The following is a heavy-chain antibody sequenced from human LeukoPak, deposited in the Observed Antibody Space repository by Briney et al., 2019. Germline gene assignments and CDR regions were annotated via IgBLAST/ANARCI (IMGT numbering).Heavy chain of an antibody. V-gene: IGHV3-30*18. Sequence: GGSLRLSCAASGFTFSSYAMHWVRQAPGKGLEWVAIISYDGSNKFYADSVKGRFTISRDNSKNTLFLQMDSLRAEDTAVYYCAKDQSDYAGYYFDYWGQGTLVTVSS. D-gene: IGHD4-17*01. CDR1: GFTFSSYA. CDR2: ISYDGSNK. J-gene: IGHJ4*02. CDR3: AKDQSDYAGYYFDY.